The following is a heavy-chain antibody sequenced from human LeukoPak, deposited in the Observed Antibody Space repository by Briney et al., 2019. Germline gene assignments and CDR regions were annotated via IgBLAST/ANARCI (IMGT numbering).Heavy chain of an antibody. V-gene: IGHV3-30*04. CDR1: GFTFSSYA. J-gene: IGHJ4*02. Sequence: PGGSLRLSYAASGFTFSSYAMHWVRQAPGKGLEWVAVISYDGSNKYYADSVKGRFTISRDNSKNTLYLQMNSLRSEDTAMYYCAKVPHSGYFEPIENWGQGTLVSVSS. CDR2: ISYDGSNK. CDR3: AKVPHSGYFEPIEN. D-gene: IGHD5-12*01.